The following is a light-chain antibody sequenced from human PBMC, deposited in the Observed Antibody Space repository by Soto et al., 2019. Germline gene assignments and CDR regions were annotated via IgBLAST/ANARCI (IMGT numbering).Light chain of an antibody. CDR1: SSNIGNNF. V-gene: IGLV1-51*01. CDR2: DNN. Sequence: QSVLTQPPSVSAAPGQKVTISCSGSSSNIGNNFVSWYQQVPGTAPQLLIYDNNERPSGIPDRFSGSRSGTSATLDITGLQTGDEADYYCGTWDSSLSAVVFGGGTKLTVL. CDR3: GTWDSSLSAVV. J-gene: IGLJ2*01.